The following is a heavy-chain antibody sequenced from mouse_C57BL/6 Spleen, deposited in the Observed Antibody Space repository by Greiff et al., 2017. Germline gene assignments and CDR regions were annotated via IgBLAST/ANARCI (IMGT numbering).Heavy chain of an antibody. CDR3: AILYDGYSAFAY. D-gene: IGHD2-3*01. J-gene: IGHJ3*01. CDR1: GYTFTSYW. Sequence: QVQLKQPGAELVKPGASVKVSCKASGYTFTSYWMHWVKQRPGQGLEWIGRIHPSDSDTNYNQKFKGKATLTVDKSSSTAYMQLSSLTSEDSAVYYCAILYDGYSAFAYWGQGTLVTVSA. CDR2: IHPSDSDT. V-gene: IGHV1-74*01.